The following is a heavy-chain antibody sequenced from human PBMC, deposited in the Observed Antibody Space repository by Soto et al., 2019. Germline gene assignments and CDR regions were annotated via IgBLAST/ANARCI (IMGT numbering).Heavy chain of an antibody. CDR1: GFTFSSYG. CDR3: AREEYYDFWSGYYTGYGMDV. J-gene: IGHJ6*02. CDR2: IWYDGSNK. D-gene: IGHD3-3*01. Sequence: VQLVESGGGVVQPGRSLRLSCAASGFTFSSYGMHWVRQAPGKGLEWVAVIWYDGSNKYYADSVKGRFTISRDNSKNTLYLQMNSLRAEDTAVYYCAREEYYDFWSGYYTGYGMDVWGQGTTVTVSS. V-gene: IGHV3-33*01.